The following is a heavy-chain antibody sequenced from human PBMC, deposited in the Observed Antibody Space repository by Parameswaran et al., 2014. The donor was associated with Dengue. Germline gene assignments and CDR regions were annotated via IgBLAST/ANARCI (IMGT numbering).Heavy chain of an antibody. J-gene: IGHJ6*02. D-gene: IGHD5-12*01. CDR2: INHSGST. Sequence: VRQAPGKGLEWIGEINHSGSTNYNPSLKSRVTISVDTSKNQFSLKLSSVTAADTAVYYCASLRARWLRTKGSYYGMDVWGQGTTVTVSS. V-gene: IGHV4-34*01. CDR3: ASLRARWLRTKGSYYGMDV.